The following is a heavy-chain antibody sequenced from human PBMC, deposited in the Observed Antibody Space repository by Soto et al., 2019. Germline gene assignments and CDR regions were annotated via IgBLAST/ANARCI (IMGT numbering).Heavy chain of an antibody. J-gene: IGHJ6*03. D-gene: IGHD3-10*01. CDR2: ISSSGSNI. V-gene: IGHV3-21*01. CDR1: GFTFSSYS. CDR3: AKEKRVYYGSGSGYYYYYMDV. Sequence: PGGSLRLSCAASGFTFSSYSMNWIRQAPGKGLEWVAFISSSGSNIYYADSVKGRFTISRDNSKNTLYLQMNSLRAEDTAVYYCAKEKRVYYGSGSGYYYYYMDVWGKGTTVTVSS.